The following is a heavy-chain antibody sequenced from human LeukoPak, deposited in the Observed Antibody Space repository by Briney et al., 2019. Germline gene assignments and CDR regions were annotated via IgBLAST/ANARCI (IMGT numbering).Heavy chain of an antibody. CDR3: ARHGTTGGYYYYFDY. V-gene: IGHV3-7*01. J-gene: IGHJ4*02. CDR2: IKQDGSEK. D-gene: IGHD3-22*01. Sequence: GGSLRPSCAASGFTFSSYWMSWVRQAPGKGLEWVANIKQDGSEKYYVDSVKGRFSISRDNAKNSLYLQMNSLRAEDTAVYYCARHGTTGGYYYYFDYWGQGTLVTVSS. CDR1: GFTFSSYW.